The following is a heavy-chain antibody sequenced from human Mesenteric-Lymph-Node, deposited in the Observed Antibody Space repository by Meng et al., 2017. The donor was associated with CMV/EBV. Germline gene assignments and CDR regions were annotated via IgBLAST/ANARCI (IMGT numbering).Heavy chain of an antibody. D-gene: IGHD6-19*01. CDR3: VRDIKLGGTRDY. J-gene: IGHJ4*02. V-gene: IGHV1-3*04. Sequence: CKHSGYTFTDYSIHWVRQAPGQGLEWMGWINTDNGGTQYSQRFQDRLTITRETSASTAFMDLTSLRYEDTAVYYCVRDIKLGGTRDYWGPGTLVTVSS. CDR2: INTDNGGT. CDR1: GYTFTDYS.